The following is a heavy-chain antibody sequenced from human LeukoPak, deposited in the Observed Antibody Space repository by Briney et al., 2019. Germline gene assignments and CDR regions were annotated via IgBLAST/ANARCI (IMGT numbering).Heavy chain of an antibody. V-gene: IGHV2-5*02. CDR2: IYWDDDK. J-gene: IGHJ5*02. CDR3: AHRQSRLGIAVARRSGWFDP. D-gene: IGHD6-19*01. Sequence: SGPTLVNPTQTLTLTCTFSGFSLSTSGVGVGWIRQPPGKALEWLALIYWDDDKRYSPSLKSRLTITKDTSKNQVVLTMTNMDPVDTATYYCAHRQSRLGIAVARRSGWFDPWGQGTLVTVSS. CDR1: GFSLSTSGVG.